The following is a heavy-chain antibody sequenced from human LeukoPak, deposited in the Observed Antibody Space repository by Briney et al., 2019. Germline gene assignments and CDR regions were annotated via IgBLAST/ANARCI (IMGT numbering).Heavy chain of an antibody. CDR3: ARAHPGDYSDFQFDY. Sequence: GGSLRLSCAASGFTFSSYWMSWVRQAPGKGLEWVANIKLDGSEKYYVDSVKGRFTISRDNAKKSLYLQMNSLRDEDTAVYYCARAHPGDYSDFQFDYWGQGTLVTVSS. CDR1: GFTFSSYW. D-gene: IGHD4-11*01. CDR2: IKLDGSEK. J-gene: IGHJ4*02. V-gene: IGHV3-7*01.